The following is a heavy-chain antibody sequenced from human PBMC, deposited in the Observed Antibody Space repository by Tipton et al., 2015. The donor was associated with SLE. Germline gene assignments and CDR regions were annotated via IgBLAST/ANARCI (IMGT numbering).Heavy chain of an antibody. V-gene: IGHV4-39*07. CDR3: AREDEYSSSSNFDY. CDR1: GGSISSSSYY. D-gene: IGHD6-6*01. Sequence: TLSLTCAVSGGSISSSSYYWGWIRQPPGKGLEWIGEIDHSRSTNYNPSLKSRVTISRDTSRNQFSLKLSSVTAADTAGYYCAREDEYSSSSNFDYWGQGTLVTVSS. J-gene: IGHJ4*02. CDR2: IDHSRST.